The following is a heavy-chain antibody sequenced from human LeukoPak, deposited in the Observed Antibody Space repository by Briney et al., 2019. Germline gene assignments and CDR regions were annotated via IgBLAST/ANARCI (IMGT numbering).Heavy chain of an antibody. CDR1: GVSFSGYY. V-gene: IGHV4-34*01. J-gene: IGHJ4*02. CDR3: AGIGTLGYSYDYYFDY. Sequence: SETLSLTCAVYGVSFSGYYWSWIRQPPGKGLEWIWEINHSGSTNYNPSLKSRVTISVDTSKNQFSLKLSSVTAADTAVYYCAGIGTLGYSYDYYFDYWGQGTLVTVSS. D-gene: IGHD5-18*01. CDR2: INHSGST.